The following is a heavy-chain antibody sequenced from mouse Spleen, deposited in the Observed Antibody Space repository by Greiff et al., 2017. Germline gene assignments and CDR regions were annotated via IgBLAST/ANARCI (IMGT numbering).Heavy chain of an antibody. J-gene: IGHJ3*01. Sequence: VQLQQSGPELVKPGASVKISCKASGYTFTDYYMNWVKQSHGKSLEWIGDINPNNGGTSYNQKFKGKATLTVDKSSSTAYMELRSLTSEDSAVYYCAASIYYDYPWFAYWGQGTLVTVSA. CDR3: AASIYYDYPWFAY. CDR1: GYTFTDYY. V-gene: IGHV1-26*01. D-gene: IGHD2-4*01. CDR2: INPNNGGT.